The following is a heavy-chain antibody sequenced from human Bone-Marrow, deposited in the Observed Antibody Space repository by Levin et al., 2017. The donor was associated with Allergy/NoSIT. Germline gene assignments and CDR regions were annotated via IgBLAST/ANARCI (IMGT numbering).Heavy chain of an antibody. V-gene: IGHV3-9*01. CDR3: AKGADSRGSANAFDV. Sequence: LSLTCAASGFTFDDYAMHWVRQAPGKGLEWVSGISWNSGNIGYGDSVKGRFTISRDTAKNSLYLQMNSLRAEDTALYYCAKGADSRGSANAFDVWGQGTMVTVSS. D-gene: IGHD3-22*01. J-gene: IGHJ3*01. CDR2: ISWNSGNI. CDR1: GFTFDDYA.